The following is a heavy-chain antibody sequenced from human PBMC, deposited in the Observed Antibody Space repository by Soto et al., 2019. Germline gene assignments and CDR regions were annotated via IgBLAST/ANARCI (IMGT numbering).Heavy chain of an antibody. D-gene: IGHD3-22*01. CDR3: ARSIYYDSSGYIFDYYYYGMDV. V-gene: IGHV3-21*01. CDR2: ISSSSSSI. J-gene: IGHJ6*02. Sequence: EVQLVESGGGLVKPGGSLRLSCAASGFTFSSYSMNWVRQAPGKGLEWVSSISSSSSSIYYADSVKGRFTISRDNAKYSLDLQMNCRRAEDTAVYYCARSIYYDSSGYIFDYYYYGMDVWCQGATVTVSS. CDR1: GFTFSSYS.